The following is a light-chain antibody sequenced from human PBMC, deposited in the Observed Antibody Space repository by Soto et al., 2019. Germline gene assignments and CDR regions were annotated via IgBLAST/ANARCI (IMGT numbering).Light chain of an antibody. Sequence: QPVLTQPRSVSGSPGQSVTISCTGTSSDVGGYNYVSWYQQHPGKAPKLMIYDVSKRPSGVPDRFSGSKSGNTASLTISGLQAEDEADYYCCSYAGSYTRYVFGTGTKVTVL. V-gene: IGLV2-11*01. CDR2: DVS. CDR1: SSDVGGYNY. CDR3: CSYAGSYTRYV. J-gene: IGLJ1*01.